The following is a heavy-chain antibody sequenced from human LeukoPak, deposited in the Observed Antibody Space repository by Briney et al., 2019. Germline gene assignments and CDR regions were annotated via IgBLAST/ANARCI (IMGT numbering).Heavy chain of an antibody. CDR1: GYTFTSYY. V-gene: IGHV1-46*01. CDR3: AREWAIAVAGPNFDY. J-gene: IGHJ4*02. CDR2: INPSGGST. Sequence: VSVKVSCKASGYTFTSYYMHWVRQAPGQGLEWMGIINPSGGSTSYAQKFQGRVTMTRDTSTSTVYMELSSLRSEDTAVYYCAREWAIAVAGPNFDYWGQGTLVTVSS. D-gene: IGHD6-19*01.